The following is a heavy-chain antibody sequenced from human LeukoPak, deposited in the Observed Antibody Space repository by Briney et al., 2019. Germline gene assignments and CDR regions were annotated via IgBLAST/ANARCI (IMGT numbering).Heavy chain of an antibody. CDR2: ISSSSSYI. CDR1: GFTFSSYR. CDR3: ASHYDYVWGSYRSLDY. V-gene: IGHV3-21*01. D-gene: IGHD3-16*02. J-gene: IGHJ4*02. Sequence: SGGSLRLSCAASGFTFSSYRMNWVRQAPGKGLEWVSSISSSSSYIYYADSVKGRFTISRDNAKNSLYLQMNSLRAEDTAVYYCASHYDYVWGSYRSLDYWGQGTLVTVSS.